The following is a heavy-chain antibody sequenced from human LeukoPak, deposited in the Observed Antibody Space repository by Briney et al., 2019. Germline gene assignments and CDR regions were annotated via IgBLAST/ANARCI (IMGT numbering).Heavy chain of an antibody. D-gene: IGHD5-18*01. J-gene: IGHJ4*02. V-gene: IGHV3-72*01. Sequence: GGSLRLSCAASGFTLSDHYMDWVRQAPGKGLEWVGRLRNKADRSTAEYAASVKGRFIISRDDSKNSLYLQMNSLKSEDTAVYYCARIGYSDPNFDYWGQGTLVTVSS. CDR1: GFTLSDHY. CDR2: LRNKADRSTA. CDR3: ARIGYSDPNFDY.